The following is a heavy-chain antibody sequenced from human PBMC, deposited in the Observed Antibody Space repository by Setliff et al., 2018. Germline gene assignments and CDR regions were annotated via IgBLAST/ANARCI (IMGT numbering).Heavy chain of an antibody. D-gene: IGHD3-10*01. J-gene: IGHJ4*02. V-gene: IGHV4-59*08. CDR2: IHYAGTT. CDR1: DVSISGYY. Sequence: ETLSLTCTVSDVSISGYYWSWIRQPPGKALEWIGYIHYAGTTFYNPSLKSRVTISGDTSKNQFSLKLTSVTAADTAVYFCARSLGSGSYYNSRPFYSDYWGQGTLVTVSS. CDR3: ARSLGSGSYYNSRPFYSDY.